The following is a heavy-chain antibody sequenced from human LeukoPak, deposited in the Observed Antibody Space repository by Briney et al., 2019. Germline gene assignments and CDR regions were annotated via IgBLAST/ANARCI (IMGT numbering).Heavy chain of an antibody. V-gene: IGHV4-59*01. CDR3: ARTYEGFDY. J-gene: IGHJ4*02. Sequence: SETLSLTCTVSGGSISSYYWSWTRQPPGKGLEWIGYIYYSGSTNYNPSLKSRVTISVDTSKNQFSLKLSSVTAADTAVYYCARTYEGFDYWGQGTLVTVSS. D-gene: IGHD3-22*01. CDR2: IYYSGST. CDR1: GGSISSYY.